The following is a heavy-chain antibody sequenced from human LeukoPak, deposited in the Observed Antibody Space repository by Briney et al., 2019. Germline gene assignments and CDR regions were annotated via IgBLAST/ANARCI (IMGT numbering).Heavy chain of an antibody. CDR3: GTLGVMCEIDY. CDR2: INSDGTTT. J-gene: IGHJ4*02. D-gene: IGHD2-8*01. CDR1: GFTFSRFW. Sequence: PGGSLRFSCAASGFTFSRFWMFWVPQAPGKGPVGVSRINSDGTTTNYADSVKGRFTISRDNTKSTLYLEMNSLRAEDTAVYYCGTLGVMCEIDYWGQGTLVTVSS. V-gene: IGHV3-74*01.